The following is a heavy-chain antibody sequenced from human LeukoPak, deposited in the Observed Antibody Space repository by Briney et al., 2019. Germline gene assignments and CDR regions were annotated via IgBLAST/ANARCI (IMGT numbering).Heavy chain of an antibody. D-gene: IGHD1-1*01. J-gene: IGHJ4*02. V-gene: IGHV4-4*02. CDR1: GGSISSNNW. Sequence: SGTLSLTCAVSGGSISSNNWWGWVRQPPGKGLEWIGEIYHSGSPTYNPSLKSRVTISVDKSRNHFSLDLSSVTAADTAVYYCARVNINNWHSCDYWGQGTLVTVSS. CDR3: ARVNINNWHSCDY. CDR2: IYHSGSP.